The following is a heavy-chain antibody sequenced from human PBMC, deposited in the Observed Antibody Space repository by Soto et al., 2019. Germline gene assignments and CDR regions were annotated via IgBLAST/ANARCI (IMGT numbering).Heavy chain of an antibody. CDR3: AREGGARKGFTL. V-gene: IGHV3-20*04. J-gene: IGHJ4*02. Sequence: ETGGDLARPGGSLRLSCTASRLKFGESGMSWVRQVPGKGLEWVSGISWNGDMRGYADSVRGRFTISRDNDKNFVFLQMDSLRVDDTALYYCAREGGARKGFTLWGRGTLVTVSS. CDR1: RLKFGESG. D-gene: IGHD1-26*01. CDR2: ISWNGDMR.